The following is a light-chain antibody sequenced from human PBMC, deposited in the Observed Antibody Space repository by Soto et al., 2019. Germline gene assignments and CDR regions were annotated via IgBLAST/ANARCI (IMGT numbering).Light chain of an antibody. CDR3: QQRNNWVT. Sequence: KSNQLLIYEVSNRFCGVPDRISGGGSGTDFTLKISRMEAEDFGVYYCQQRNNWVTFGGGTKVDIK. V-gene: IGKV2D-29*02. CDR2: EVS. J-gene: IGKJ4*01.